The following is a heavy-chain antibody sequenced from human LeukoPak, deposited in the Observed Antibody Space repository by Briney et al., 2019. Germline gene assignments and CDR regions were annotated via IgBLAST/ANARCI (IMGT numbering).Heavy chain of an antibody. J-gene: IGHJ6*03. CDR2: MNPNSGNT. CDR1: GYTFTSCD. CDR3: ARGGYSSGWYAYYYMDV. V-gene: IGHV1-8*01. D-gene: IGHD6-19*01. Sequence: ASVKVSCKASGYTFTSCDINWVRQATGQGLEWMGWMNPNSGNTGYAQKLQGRVTMTTDTSTSTAYMELSSLRSEDTAVYYCARGGYSSGWYAYYYMDVWGKGTTVTVSS.